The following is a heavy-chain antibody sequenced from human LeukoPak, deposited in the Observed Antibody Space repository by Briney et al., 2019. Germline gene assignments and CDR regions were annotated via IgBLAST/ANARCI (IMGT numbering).Heavy chain of an antibody. CDR2: IYYSGST. Sequence: SETLSLTCNPSGGFIGSYFWNWIRQPPGKTLEWIGYIYYSGSTNYNPSLKSRVTISVDTSKNQFSLKLSSVTAADTAVYYCARVPLGGKGFASYFDYWGQGTLVTVSS. V-gene: IGHV4-59*12. J-gene: IGHJ4*02. D-gene: IGHD4-23*01. CDR1: GGFIGSYF. CDR3: ARVPLGGKGFASYFDY.